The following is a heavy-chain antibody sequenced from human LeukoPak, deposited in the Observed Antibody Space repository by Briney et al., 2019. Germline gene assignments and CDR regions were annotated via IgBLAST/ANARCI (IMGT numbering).Heavy chain of an antibody. D-gene: IGHD2-2*01. CDR1: GYTFTSYD. V-gene: IGHV1-8*03. CDR2: MNPNSGNT. J-gene: IGHJ5*02. Sequence: SVKVSCKASGYTFTSYDINWVRQATGPGLEWMGWMNPNSGNTGYAQKFQGRVTITRNTSISTAYMELSSLRSEDTAVYYCARTLGCSSTSCKGWFDPWGQGTLVTVSS. CDR3: ARTLGCSSTSCKGWFDP.